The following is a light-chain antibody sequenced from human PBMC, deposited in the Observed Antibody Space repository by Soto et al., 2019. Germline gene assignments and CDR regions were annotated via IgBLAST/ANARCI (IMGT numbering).Light chain of an antibody. J-gene: IGKJ1*01. V-gene: IGKV1-39*01. Sequence: DIQLTQSPSSLSASVGDRVTITCRASQSISSDLNWYQQKAGQAPKLLIYVASNLQIGVPSRFSGSGSGTEFTLTINSLQPEDFATYYCQQGHSAPRTCGLGTKVEVK. CDR1: QSISSD. CDR2: VAS. CDR3: QQGHSAPRT.